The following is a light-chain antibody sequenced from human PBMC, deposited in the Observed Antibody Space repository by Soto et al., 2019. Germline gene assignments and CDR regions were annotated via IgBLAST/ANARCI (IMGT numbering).Light chain of an antibody. V-gene: IGKV1-33*01. Sequence: DIQMTQSPSSLSASVGDRVTITCQASQDISNYLNWYQQKPGKAPKLLIYDASNLETGVPSRFSGSGSGTDFTFTISSLQPGDIATYYCQQYDNRPPTFGPGTKVDIK. J-gene: IGKJ3*01. CDR1: QDISNY. CDR3: QQYDNRPPT. CDR2: DAS.